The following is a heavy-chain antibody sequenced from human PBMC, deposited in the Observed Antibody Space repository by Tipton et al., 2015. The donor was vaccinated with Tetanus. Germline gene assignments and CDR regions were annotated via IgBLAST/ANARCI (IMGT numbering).Heavy chain of an antibody. CDR3: ARDLLVAVSPYLYYYGMDV. D-gene: IGHD3-3*01. CDR1: GFTFRSYW. J-gene: IGHJ6*02. V-gene: IGHV3-74*01. Sequence: GSLRLSCAASGFTFRSYWMHWVRRAPGKGLVWVSRIKSDGSTTSYADSVKGRFTISRDNSKNTLYLQMNSLRAEDTAVYYCARDLLVAVSPYLYYYGMDVWGQGTTVTVSS. CDR2: IKSDGSTT.